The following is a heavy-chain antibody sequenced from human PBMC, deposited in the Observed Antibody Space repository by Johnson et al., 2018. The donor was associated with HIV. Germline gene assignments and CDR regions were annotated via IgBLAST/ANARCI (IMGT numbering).Heavy chain of an antibody. CDR2: IRFDGSSK. Sequence: QVQLVESGGGVVQPGRSLRLSCAASGFTFSSYAMHWVRQAPGKGLEWVAFIRFDGSSKYYGDSVKGRFSISRDNSKNTLYLQMNSLRAEDTAVYYCAKDRAHSSNYLDAFDIWGQGTMVTVSS. CDR1: GFTFSSYA. V-gene: IGHV3-30*02. J-gene: IGHJ3*02. D-gene: IGHD3-22*01. CDR3: AKDRAHSSNYLDAFDI.